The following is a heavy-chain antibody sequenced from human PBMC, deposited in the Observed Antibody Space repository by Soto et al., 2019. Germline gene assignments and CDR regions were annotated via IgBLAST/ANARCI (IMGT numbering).Heavy chain of an antibody. D-gene: IGHD6-13*01. CDR2: ISAXHANA. CDR1: GSTFRKFG. V-gene: IGHV1-18*01. CDR3: ARENSHFDY. Sequence: XSVKVSCKASGSTFRKFGISWVRQAPGQGLQWTXWISAXHANANYAQKXXGRLTMTXXKSTPTAYMELRSLRSDDTAVYYCARENSHFDYWGQETLVTVPS. J-gene: IGHJ4*02.